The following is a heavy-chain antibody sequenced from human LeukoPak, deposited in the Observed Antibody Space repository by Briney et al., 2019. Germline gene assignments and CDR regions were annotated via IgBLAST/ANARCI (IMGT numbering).Heavy chain of an antibody. V-gene: IGHV4-59*01. CDR1: GGSISSYY. J-gene: IGHJ3*02. CDR3: ARVLRIAAALDI. Sequence: SETLSLTCTVSGGSISSYYWSWIRQPPGKGLEWIGYIYYSGSTNYNPSLKSRVTISVDTSKNQFSLKLSSVTAADTAVYYCARVLRIAAALDIWGQGTVVTVSS. D-gene: IGHD6-25*01. CDR2: IYYSGST.